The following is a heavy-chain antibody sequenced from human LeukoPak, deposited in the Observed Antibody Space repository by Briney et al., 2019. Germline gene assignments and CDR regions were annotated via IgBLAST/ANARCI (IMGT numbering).Heavy chain of an antibody. V-gene: IGHV3-7*01. CDR1: GFTFNNFW. D-gene: IGHD3-10*01. CDR3: VGSGSGSTGAFDI. Sequence: PGGSLRLSCAASGFTFNNFWMSWVRQAPGKGLEWVANIKQDGSEKYYVDSVKGRFTISRDNAKNSLYLQMNSPRAEDTAVYYCVGSGSGSTGAFDIWGQGTMVTVSS. J-gene: IGHJ3*02. CDR2: IKQDGSEK.